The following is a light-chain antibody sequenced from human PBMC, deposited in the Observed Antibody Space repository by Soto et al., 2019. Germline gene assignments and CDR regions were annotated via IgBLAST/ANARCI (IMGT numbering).Light chain of an antibody. CDR1: SSDVGGFNY. CDR3: NSYTSSSTYV. CDR2: DVT. V-gene: IGLV2-14*03. Sequence: QSALTQPASVSGSPGQSITISCTGTSSDVGGFNYVSWYQQHPGKAPKLMIYDVTNRPSGVSYRFSGSTSGNTASLTISVLQAEDDADYYCNSYTSSSTYVFGTGTKLTVL. J-gene: IGLJ1*01.